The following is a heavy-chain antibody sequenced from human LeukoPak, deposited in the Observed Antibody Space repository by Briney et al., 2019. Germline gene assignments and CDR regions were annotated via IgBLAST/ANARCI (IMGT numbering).Heavy chain of an antibody. J-gene: IGHJ4*02. CDR2: IYTSGST. V-gene: IGHV4-4*07. CDR1: GGSISSYY. D-gene: IGHD3-22*01. CDR3: ARASPYDSSGYYLPHYYFDY. Sequence: SETLSLTCTVSGGSISSYYWSWIRQPPGKGLEWIGRIYTSGSTNYNPSLKSRVTMSVDTSKNQFSLKLSSVTAADTAVYYCARASPYDSSGYYLPHYYFDYWGQGTLVTVSS.